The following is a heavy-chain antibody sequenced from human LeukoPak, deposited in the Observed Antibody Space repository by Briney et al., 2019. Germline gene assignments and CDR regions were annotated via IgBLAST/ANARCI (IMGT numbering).Heavy chain of an antibody. CDR2: IYSDGSNR. D-gene: IGHD4-17*01. Sequence: GGSLRLSCAASGFTFSSYGMLWVRQAPGKGLEWVALIYSDGSNRYYADSVKGRFTISRDKSKNTLYLQMNSLRVEDTAVYYCARDRTTVTTFCIGNWGQGTLVTVSS. CDR1: GFTFSSYG. J-gene: IGHJ4*02. V-gene: IGHV3-33*01. CDR3: ARDRTTVTTFCIGN.